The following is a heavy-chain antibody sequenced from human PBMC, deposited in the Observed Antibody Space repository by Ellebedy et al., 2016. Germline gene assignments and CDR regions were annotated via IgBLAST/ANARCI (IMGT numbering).Heavy chain of an antibody. J-gene: IGHJ4*02. Sequence: GGSLRLXCAASGIIFSNAWMNWVRQGPGKGLEWVGRIKSNPDGGTTDYAAPVKGRFTISRDDSRNTLFLQMNSLKTEDTAVYYCTHRVSYAHTDWGQGTLVTVSS. CDR3: THRVSYAHTD. D-gene: IGHD2-2*01. CDR2: IKSNPDGGTT. V-gene: IGHV3-15*01. CDR1: GIIFSNAW.